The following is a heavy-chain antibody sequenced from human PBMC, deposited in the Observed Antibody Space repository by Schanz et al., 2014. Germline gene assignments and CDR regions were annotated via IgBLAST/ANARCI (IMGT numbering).Heavy chain of an antibody. CDR2: IYYSGNT. V-gene: IGHV4-59*04. Sequence: VHLVESGGGLVKPGGSLRLSCAASEFTFSTYSMNWVRQAPGKGLEWIGNIYYSGNTYYNPSLESRVTVSIDTSRNPFSRTLTSVTAADTAVYYCARHHDFWSGPDGRYLDLWGQGTLVTVSS. J-gene: IGHJ4*02. CDR1: EFTFSTYSMN. CDR3: ARHHDFWSGPDGRYLDL. D-gene: IGHD3-3*01.